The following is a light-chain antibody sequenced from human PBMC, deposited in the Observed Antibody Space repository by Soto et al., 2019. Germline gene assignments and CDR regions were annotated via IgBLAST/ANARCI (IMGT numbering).Light chain of an antibody. CDR3: QQSYSTPRT. CDR1: QSISXX. Sequence: DIQMTQSPSSLSASVGDRVTITCRASQSISXXLNWYQQKPGKAPKLLIYAASSLQSGVPSRFSGSGSGTEFTLTISSLQPEDFATYYCQQSYSTPRTFGQGTKVEIK. V-gene: IGKV1-39*01. CDR2: AAS. J-gene: IGKJ1*01.